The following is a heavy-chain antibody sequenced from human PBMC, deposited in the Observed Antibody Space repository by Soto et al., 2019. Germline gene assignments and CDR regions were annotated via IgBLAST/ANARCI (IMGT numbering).Heavy chain of an antibody. V-gene: IGHV5-51*01. J-gene: IGHJ6*02. D-gene: IGHD3-10*01. Sequence: GESLKISCKGSGCSFTSYWIGWVRQMPGKGLEWMGIIYPGDSDTRYSPSFQGQVTISADKSISTAYLKWSSLKASDTAMYYCARRRKFSDYYYGMDVWGQGTTVTVSS. CDR3: ARRRKFSDYYYGMDV. CDR1: GCSFTSYW. CDR2: IYPGDSDT.